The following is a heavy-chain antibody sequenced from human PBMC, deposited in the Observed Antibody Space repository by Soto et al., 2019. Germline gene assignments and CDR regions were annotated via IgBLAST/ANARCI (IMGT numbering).Heavy chain of an antibody. V-gene: IGHV3-30*18. CDR1: GFTFSSYG. J-gene: IGHJ6*02. CDR2: ISYDGSNK. CDR3: AKELAYGSGSYYFGMDV. Sequence: PGGSLRLSCAASGFTFSSYGMHWVRQAPGKGLEWVAVISYDGSNKYYADSVKGRFTISRDNSKNTLYLQMNSLRAEDTAVYYCAKELAYGSGSYYFGMDVWGQGTTVTV. D-gene: IGHD3-10*01.